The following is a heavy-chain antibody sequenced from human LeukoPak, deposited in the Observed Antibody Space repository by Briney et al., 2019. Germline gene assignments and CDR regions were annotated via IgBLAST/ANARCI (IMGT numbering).Heavy chain of an antibody. CDR1: GYTFTSYG. D-gene: IGHD3-3*01. V-gene: IGHV1-18*01. CDR3: ARDQDAHVLRFLEWLPEDYYYMDV. CDR2: ISAYNGNT. Sequence: ASVKVSCKASGYTFTSYGISWVRQAPGQGLEWMGWISAYNGNTNYAQKLQGRVTMTTDTSTSTAYMELRSLRSDDTAVYYCARDQDAHVLRFLEWLPEDYYYMDVWGKGTTVTVSS. J-gene: IGHJ6*03.